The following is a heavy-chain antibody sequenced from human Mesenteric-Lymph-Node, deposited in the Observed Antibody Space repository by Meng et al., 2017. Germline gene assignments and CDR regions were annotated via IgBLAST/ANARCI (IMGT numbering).Heavy chain of an antibody. V-gene: IGHV3-11*04. D-gene: IGHD3-16*01. CDR2: ISSSGSTI. Sequence: GESLKISCAASGFTFSDYYMSWIRQAPGKGLEWVSYISSSGSTIYYADSVKGRFTISRDNAKNSLYLQMNSLRAEDTAVYYCATAGGNWNYVDYWGQGTLVTVSS. CDR1: GFTFSDYY. J-gene: IGHJ4*02. CDR3: ATAGGNWNYVDY.